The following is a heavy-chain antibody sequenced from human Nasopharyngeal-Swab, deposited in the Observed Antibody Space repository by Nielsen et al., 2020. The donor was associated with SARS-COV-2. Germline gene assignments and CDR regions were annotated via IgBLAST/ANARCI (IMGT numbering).Heavy chain of an antibody. D-gene: IGHD2-2*01. CDR3: ARTAAASENGMDV. CDR1: GFTFSSYS. V-gene: IGHV3-21*01. CDR2: ISSSSSYI. Sequence: GGSLRLSCAASGFTFSSYSMHWVRQAPGKGLEWVSSISSSSSYIYYADSVKGRFTISRDNAKNSLYLQMNSLRAEDTAVYYCARTAAASENGMDVWGQGTTVTVSS. J-gene: IGHJ6*02.